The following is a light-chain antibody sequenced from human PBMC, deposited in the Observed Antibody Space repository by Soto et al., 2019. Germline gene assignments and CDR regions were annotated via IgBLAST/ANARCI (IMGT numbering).Light chain of an antibody. J-gene: IGKJ4*01. CDR2: DAS. CDR1: QRITTW. CDR3: QQYNSYPT. V-gene: IGKV1-5*01. Sequence: DIQMTQSPSTLSASVGDRVTITCRASQRITTWLAWYQQKPGQAPNLLIHDASTLEPGVPSRFRGSGSGTGFTLTISNLQPDDFATYYCQQYNSYPTFGGGTKVDIK.